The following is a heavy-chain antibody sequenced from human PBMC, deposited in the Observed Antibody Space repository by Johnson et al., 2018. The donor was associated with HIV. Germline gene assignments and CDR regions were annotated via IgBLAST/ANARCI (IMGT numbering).Heavy chain of an antibody. Sequence: QMQLVESGGGVVQPGRSLRLSCAASGFTFSSYSMHWVRQAPGKGLEWVAVISYDGSNKYYADSVKGRFTISRDNSKNSLYLQMNSLRVEDTGVYYCARGASSSNSFDIWGQGTMVTVSS. D-gene: IGHD6-6*01. CDR2: ISYDGSNK. CDR1: GFTFSSYS. CDR3: ARGASSSNSFDI. J-gene: IGHJ3*02. V-gene: IGHV3-30-3*01.